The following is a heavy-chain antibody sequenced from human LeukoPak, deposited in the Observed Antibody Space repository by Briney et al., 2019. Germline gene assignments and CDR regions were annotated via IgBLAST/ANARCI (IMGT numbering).Heavy chain of an antibody. D-gene: IGHD3-10*01. Sequence: GGSLRLSCAASGFTFSSYGMSWVRQAPGKGLEWVSSISSSSSYIYYADSVKGRFTISRDNAKNSLYLQMNSLRAEDTAVYYCARGELPSFDYWGQGTLVTVSS. CDR2: ISSSSSYI. J-gene: IGHJ4*02. CDR3: ARGELPSFDY. CDR1: GFTFSSYG. V-gene: IGHV3-21*01.